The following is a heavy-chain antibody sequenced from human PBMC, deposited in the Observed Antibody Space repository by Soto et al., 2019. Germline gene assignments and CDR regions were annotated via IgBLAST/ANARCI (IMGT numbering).Heavy chain of an antibody. J-gene: IGHJ4*02. CDR2: INGDGGTT. CDR3: AKDDTGSIDY. Sequence: EVQLVESGGVVVQPGGSLRLSCAASGFSFVDYFMHWVRQAPGKGLEWISLINGDGGTTYYSNSVKSRFTISRDNSRNSLYLQMHSLRTEDTAFYYCAKDDTGSIDYWGQGTLVTVSS. D-gene: IGHD1-1*01. V-gene: IGHV3-43*01. CDR1: GFSFVDYF.